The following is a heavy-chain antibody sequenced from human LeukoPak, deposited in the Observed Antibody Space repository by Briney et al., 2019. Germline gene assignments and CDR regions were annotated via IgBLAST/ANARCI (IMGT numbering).Heavy chain of an antibody. CDR1: EFLFSTHG. CDR3: VRDLDWGAFDV. Sequence: GGTLRLSCAASEFLFSTHGMNWVRQAPGKGLEWVSGVSPSGDITYYADSVMGRFAISRDSRKSTVSLQMNSLRAEDTALYYCVRDLDWGAFDVWGQGTMVTVSS. V-gene: IGHV3-23*01. CDR2: VSPSGDIT. J-gene: IGHJ3*01. D-gene: IGHD3/OR15-3a*01.